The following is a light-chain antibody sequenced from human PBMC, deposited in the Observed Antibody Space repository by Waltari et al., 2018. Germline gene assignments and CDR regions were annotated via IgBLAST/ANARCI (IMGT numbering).Light chain of an antibody. CDR1: QDIGDS. Sequence: IQLIKFPSSPSASVRNRVTTTCRANQDIGDSLAWYQHKAGRAPEVLVYGASKLKSGVPSRFRGSGSGTVYSLSITSLQPEDFVTYYCHHYSTTPPTIGQGTKVEI. CDR3: HHYSTTPPT. CDR2: GAS. J-gene: IGKJ1*01. V-gene: IGKV1-NL1*01.